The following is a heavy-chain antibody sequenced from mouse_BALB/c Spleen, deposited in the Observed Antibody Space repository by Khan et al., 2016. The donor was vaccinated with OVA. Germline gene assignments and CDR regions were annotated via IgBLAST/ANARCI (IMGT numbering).Heavy chain of an antibody. CDR1: GFTFSSYA. CDR3: ARGFDYFDY. Sequence: EVELVESGGGLVKPGGSLKLSCAASGFTFSSYAMSWVRQTPEKRLEWVASISSGDYTYCPDSVKGRFTISRDIARNILYLQMNSLRAEDTAVDYCARGFDYFDYWGQGTTLTVSS. CDR2: ISSGDYT. J-gene: IGHJ2*01. V-gene: IGHV5-6-5*01.